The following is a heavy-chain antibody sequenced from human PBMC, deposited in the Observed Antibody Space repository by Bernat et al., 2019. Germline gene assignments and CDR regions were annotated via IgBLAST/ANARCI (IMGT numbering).Heavy chain of an antibody. CDR2: IYYSGST. D-gene: IGHD6-6*01. J-gene: IGHJ4*02. V-gene: IGHV4-31*03. CDR1: GGSISSGGYY. CDR3: ARTRTDSVAARNFDY. Sequence: QVQLQELGPGLVKPSQTLSLTCTVSGGSISSGGYYWSWIRQHPGKGLEWIGYIYYSGSTYYNPSLKSRVTISVDTSKNQFSLKLSSVTAADTAVYYCARTRTDSVAARNFDYWGQGTLVTVSS.